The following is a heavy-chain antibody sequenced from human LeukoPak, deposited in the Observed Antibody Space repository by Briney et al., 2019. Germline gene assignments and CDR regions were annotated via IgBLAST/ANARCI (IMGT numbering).Heavy chain of an antibody. J-gene: IGHJ5*02. CDR3: ASLGFCSRATCVDQ. CDR2: IKQDGSEK. V-gene: IGHV3-7*03. Sequence: QSGGSLRLSCFASGFPFSDYLLTWVRQAPGKGLEWVANIKQDGSEKYYVDSVGGRFTISRDNTKNSLYLQINSLRAEDTAVYYCASLGFCSRATCVDQWGQGTLVTVSS. CDR1: GFPFSDYL. D-gene: IGHD2-2*01.